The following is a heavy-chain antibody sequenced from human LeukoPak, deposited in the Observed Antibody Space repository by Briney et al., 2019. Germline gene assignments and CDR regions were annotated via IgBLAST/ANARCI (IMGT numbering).Heavy chain of an antibody. Sequence: VASVKVSCKASGGTFSSYAISWVRRAPGQGLEWMGGIIPIFGTANYAQKFQGRVTITADKSTSTAYMELSRLRSDDTAVYYCAREVLWFGTGRGFDYWGQGTLVTVSS. CDR1: GGTFSSYA. V-gene: IGHV1-69*06. CDR2: IIPIFGTA. J-gene: IGHJ4*02. D-gene: IGHD3-10*01. CDR3: AREVLWFGTGRGFDY.